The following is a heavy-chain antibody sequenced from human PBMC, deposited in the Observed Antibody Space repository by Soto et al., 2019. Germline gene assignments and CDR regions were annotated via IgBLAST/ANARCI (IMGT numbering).Heavy chain of an antibody. D-gene: IGHD2-21*02. V-gene: IGHV3-30-3*01. J-gene: IGHJ3*02. CDR3: ARYIVVVTSTYAFDI. CDR2: ISYDGSDK. CDR1: GFTFSSYA. Sequence: QVQLVESGGGVVQPGRSLRLSCAASGFTFSSYAMHWVRRALGKGLEWVAVISYDGSDKYYADSVKGRFTISRDNSKNTLYLQMNSLRAEDTAVYYCARYIVVVTSTYAFDIWGQGTMVTVSS.